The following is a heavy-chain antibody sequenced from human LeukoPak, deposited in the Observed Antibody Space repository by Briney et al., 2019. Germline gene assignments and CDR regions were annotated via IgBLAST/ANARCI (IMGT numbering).Heavy chain of an antibody. CDR3: AKEGRGYSYGYLAY. Sequence: GGSLRLSCAASGFTFSSYAMNWVRQAPGKGLEWVSVISGSGDRTYYADSVKGRFTISRDNSKNRLFLQMNSLRADDTAVYYCAKEGRGYSYGYLAYWGQGTLVTVSS. CDR2: ISGSGDRT. CDR1: GFTFSSYA. V-gene: IGHV3-23*01. D-gene: IGHD5-18*01. J-gene: IGHJ4*02.